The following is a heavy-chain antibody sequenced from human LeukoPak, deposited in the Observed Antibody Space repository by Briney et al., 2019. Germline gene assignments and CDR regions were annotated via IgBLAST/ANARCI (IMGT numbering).Heavy chain of an antibody. CDR3: ARDFREDYGFDY. V-gene: IGHV3-21*01. J-gene: IGHJ4*02. CDR2: ISSSSSYI. CDR1: GFTFSSYS. D-gene: IGHD4-17*01. Sequence: GGSLRLSCAASGFTFSSYSMNWVRQAPGKGLEWVSSISSSSSYIYYADSVKGRFTISRDNAKNSLYLQMNSLRAEATAVYYCARDFREDYGFDYWGQGTLVTVSS.